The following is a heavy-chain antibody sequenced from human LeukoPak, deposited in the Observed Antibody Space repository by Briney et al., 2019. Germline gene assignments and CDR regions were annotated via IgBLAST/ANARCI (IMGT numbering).Heavy chain of an antibody. D-gene: IGHD3-10*01. CDR3: ARQAYYGSGSYSDY. CDR1: GSPFTSYW. Sequence: RGSLQISCLGSGSPFTSYWSGWVRQVHGKGREGMGIIYPGDSDTRYSPSFQGQVTISADKSISTAYLQWSSLKASDTAMYYCARQAYYGSGSYSDYWGQGTLVTVSS. CDR2: IYPGDSDT. V-gene: IGHV5-51*01. J-gene: IGHJ4*02.